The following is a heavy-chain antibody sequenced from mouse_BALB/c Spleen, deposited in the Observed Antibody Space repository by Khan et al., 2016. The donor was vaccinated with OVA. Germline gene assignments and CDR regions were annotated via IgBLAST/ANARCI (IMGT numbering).Heavy chain of an antibody. CDR2: IWAGGST. J-gene: IGHJ3*01. D-gene: IGHD1-2*01. V-gene: IGHV2-9*02. CDR1: GFSLTSYG. CDR3: ARDTTTTPY. Sequence: QVQLQESGPGLVAPSQSLSITCTVSGFSLTSYGVHWVRQPPGKGLEWLGIIWAGGSTTYNSALMSRLSISKENSKSQVFLKMNSLKTDDTAMYYCARDTTTTPYWGQGTLVTVSA.